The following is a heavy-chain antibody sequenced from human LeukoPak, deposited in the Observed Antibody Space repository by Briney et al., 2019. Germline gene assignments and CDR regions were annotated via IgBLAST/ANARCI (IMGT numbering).Heavy chain of an antibody. D-gene: IGHD2-2*02. V-gene: IGHV1-8*01. CDR1: GCDFSSFD. CDR3: ARGTPYCSSASCYNY. CDR2: VNPSSGNT. J-gene: IGHJ4*02. Sequence: ASVKVSCTASGCDFSSFDVNWVRQAPGQGLEWMGWVNPSSGNTGYAQKFQGRVTMTRNTSINTAYMELSNLGSEDSAVYFCARGTPYCSSASCYNYWGQGSLVTVSS.